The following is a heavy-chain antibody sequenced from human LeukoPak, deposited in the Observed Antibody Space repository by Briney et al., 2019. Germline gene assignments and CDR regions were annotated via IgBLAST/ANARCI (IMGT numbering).Heavy chain of an antibody. CDR2: VYTSGST. D-gene: IGHD7-27*01. CDR3: ARSSLGTFDY. J-gene: IGHJ4*02. CDR1: GDSISSGTYS. Sequence: SETLSLTCVVSGDSISSGTYSWNRIRQPAGKGLEWLGRVYTSGSTNYNPSLNNRVTISLDTSKNQFSLKLSSLTAADTAVYYCARSSLGTFDYWGQGTLVTVSS. V-gene: IGHV4-61*02.